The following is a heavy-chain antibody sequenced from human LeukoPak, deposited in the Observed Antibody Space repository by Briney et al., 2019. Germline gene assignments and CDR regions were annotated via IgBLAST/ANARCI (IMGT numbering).Heavy chain of an antibody. V-gene: IGHV1-46*01. CDR1: GYTFTNSY. Sequence: ASVKVSCKASGYTFTNSYIHWVRQAPGQVLEWMGLINPDGGNTNYAQNFQGRVTLTRDTSASTVYMELSSLRSEDTAIYYCARIRDGYNDAYDLWGQGTVVTVPS. CDR3: ARIRDGYNDAYDL. CDR2: INPDGGNT. D-gene: IGHD5-24*01. J-gene: IGHJ3*01.